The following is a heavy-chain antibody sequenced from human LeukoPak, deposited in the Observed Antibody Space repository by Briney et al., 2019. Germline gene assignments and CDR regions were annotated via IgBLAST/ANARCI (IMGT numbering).Heavy chain of an antibody. Sequence: PSETLSLTCTVSGGSISSYYWSWIRQPPGKGLDWIGYIYYSGSTNYNPSLKSRVTISVDTSKNQFSLKLSPVTAADTAVYYCARLRYGSGNDYWGQGTLVTVSS. V-gene: IGHV4-59*08. CDR2: IYYSGST. J-gene: IGHJ4*02. CDR1: GGSISSYY. CDR3: ARLRYGSGNDY. D-gene: IGHD3-10*01.